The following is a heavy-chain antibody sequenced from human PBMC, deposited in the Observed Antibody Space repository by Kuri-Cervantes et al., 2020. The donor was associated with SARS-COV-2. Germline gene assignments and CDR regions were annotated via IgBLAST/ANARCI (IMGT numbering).Heavy chain of an antibody. CDR2: IHYSGST. Sequence: SETLSLTCTVSGGSISGSSYYWGWIRQPPGKGLEWIGSIHYSGSTYYNPSLKTRVTISVDTSKNQFSLRLSSVTAADTAVYYCARLYDSSGYYYPAFDYWGQGTLVTVSS. CDR3: ARLYDSSGYYYPAFDY. CDR1: GGSISGSSYY. D-gene: IGHD3-22*01. V-gene: IGHV4-39*01. J-gene: IGHJ4*02.